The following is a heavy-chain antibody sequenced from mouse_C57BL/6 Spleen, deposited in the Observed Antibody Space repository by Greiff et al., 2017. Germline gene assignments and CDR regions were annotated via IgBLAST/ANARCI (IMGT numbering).Heavy chain of an antibody. V-gene: IGHV5-17*01. Sequence: EVQRVESGGGLVKPGGSLKLSCAASGFTFSDYGMHWVRQAPEKGLEWVAYISSGSSTIYYADTVKGRFPISRDNTKNTLFLQMTSLRSEDTAMYYCARPNYYGSSYPYYWGQGTTLTVSS. D-gene: IGHD1-1*01. CDR1: GFTFSDYG. CDR2: ISSGSSTI. CDR3: ARPNYYGSSYPYY. J-gene: IGHJ2*01.